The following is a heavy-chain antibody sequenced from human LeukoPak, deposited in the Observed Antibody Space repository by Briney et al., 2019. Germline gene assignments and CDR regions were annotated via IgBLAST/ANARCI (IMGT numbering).Heavy chain of an antibody. CDR1: GGSISSYY. D-gene: IGHD2-15*01. V-gene: IGHV4-4*07. Sequence: PSETLSLTCTVSGGSISSYYWSWIRQPAGKGLEWIGRIYTSGSTNYNPSLKSRVTMSVDTSKNQFSLQLSSVTAADTAVYYCARELVGQDCSGGSCYNFYYYYYMDVWGKGTTVTVSS. J-gene: IGHJ6*03. CDR2: IYTSGST. CDR3: ARELVGQDCSGGSCYNFYYYYYMDV.